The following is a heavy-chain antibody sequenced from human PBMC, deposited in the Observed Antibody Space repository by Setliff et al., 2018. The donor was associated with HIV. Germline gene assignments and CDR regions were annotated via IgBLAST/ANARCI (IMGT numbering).Heavy chain of an antibody. J-gene: IGHJ3*01. CDR2: INWNGGST. CDR3: AREVTSFEAFDL. V-gene: IGHV3-20*04. Sequence: GGSLRLSCAASGFTFDDYGMSWVRQAPGKGLEWVSGINWNGGSTGYADSVRGRFTISRDNAKNSLYLQMNSLRAEDTAVYYCAREVTSFEAFDLWGQGTMVTVSS. CDR1: GFTFDDYG. D-gene: IGHD4-4*01.